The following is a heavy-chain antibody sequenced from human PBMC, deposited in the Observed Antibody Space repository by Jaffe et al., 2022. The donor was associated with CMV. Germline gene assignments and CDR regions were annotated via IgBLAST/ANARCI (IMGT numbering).Heavy chain of an antibody. J-gene: IGHJ6*03. Sequence: EVQLVQSGAEVKKPGESLKISCKGSGYSFTSYWIGWVRQMPGKGLEWMGIIYPGDSDTRYSPSFQGQVTISADKSISTAYLQWSSLKASDTAMYYCARCYGSGSYYYPAYYYYYMDVWGKGTTVTVSS. CDR2: IYPGDSDT. CDR1: GYSFTSYW. V-gene: IGHV5-51*01. D-gene: IGHD3-10*01. CDR3: ARCYGSGSYYYPAYYYYYMDV.